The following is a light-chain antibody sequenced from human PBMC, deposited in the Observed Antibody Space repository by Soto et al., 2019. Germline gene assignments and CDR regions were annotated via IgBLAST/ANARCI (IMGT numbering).Light chain of an antibody. Sequence: EIVMTQSPATLSVSPGERATLSCRASQSVGSDLAWYQQKPGQAPRLLIYSASRGATGFPARFSGSGSETDFTLTISSLEPEDSAVYYCQQRSNWPSLTFGGGTKVDIK. V-gene: IGKV3-11*01. J-gene: IGKJ4*01. CDR3: QQRSNWPSLT. CDR2: SAS. CDR1: QSVGSD.